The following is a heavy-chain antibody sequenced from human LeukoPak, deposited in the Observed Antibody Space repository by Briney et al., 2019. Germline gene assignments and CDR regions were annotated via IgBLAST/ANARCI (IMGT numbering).Heavy chain of an antibody. V-gene: IGHV3-7*05. J-gene: IGHJ4*02. CDR2: IKQDGSEK. CDR3: ASRAGYTGSWSAFDY. D-gene: IGHD6-13*01. Sequence: PGGSLRLSCTASGFTFGDYAMSWVRQAPGKGLEWVANIKQDGSEKYYVDSVKGRFTISRDNAKNSLYLQMNSLRAEDTAVYYCASRAGYTGSWSAFDYWGQGTLVTVSS. CDR1: GFTFGDYA.